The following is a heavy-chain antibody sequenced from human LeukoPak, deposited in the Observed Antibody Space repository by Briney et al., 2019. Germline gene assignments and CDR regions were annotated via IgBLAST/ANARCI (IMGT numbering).Heavy chain of an antibody. CDR2: IRYDGSNK. CDR1: GFTFSSYG. Sequence: GGSLRLSCAASGFTFSSYGMRLVREAPGKGLEGVAFIRYDGSNKYYADSVKGRFTISRDNSKNTLYLQMNSLRAEDTAVYYCAKGGNYYDSSGVGAFDIWGQGTMVTVSS. D-gene: IGHD3-22*01. V-gene: IGHV3-30*02. CDR3: AKGGNYYDSSGVGAFDI. J-gene: IGHJ3*02.